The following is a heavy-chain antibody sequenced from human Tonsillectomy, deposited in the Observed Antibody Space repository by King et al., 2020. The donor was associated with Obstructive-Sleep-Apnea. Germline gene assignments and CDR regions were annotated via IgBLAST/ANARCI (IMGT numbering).Heavy chain of an antibody. CDR1: GFTFISYG. CDR3: AKELGRSSSKEGRYYFDY. Sequence: QLVQSGGGVVQPGRSLRLSCAASGFTFISYGIHWVRQAPGKGLEWVAVIWYDGSIKYYADSVKGRFTISRDNSKNTLYLQMHSLRVEDTAVYYCAKELGRSSSKEGRYYFDYWGQGTLVTVSS. J-gene: IGHJ4*02. V-gene: IGHV3-33*06. CDR2: IWYDGSIK. D-gene: IGHD6-13*01.